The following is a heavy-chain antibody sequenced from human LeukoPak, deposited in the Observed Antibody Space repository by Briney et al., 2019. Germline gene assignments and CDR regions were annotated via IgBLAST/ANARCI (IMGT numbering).Heavy chain of an antibody. D-gene: IGHD3-3*01. CDR2: ISAYNGNT. J-gene: IGHJ6*03. V-gene: IGHV1-18*01. CDR3: ARDKFPHYDFWSGVCYMDV. CDR1: GYTFTSYG. Sequence: KPGASVKVSCKASGYTFTSYGISWVRQAPGQGLEWMGWISAYNGNTNYAQKLQGRVTMTTDTSTSTAYMELRSLRSDDTAVYYCARDKFPHYDFWSGVCYMDVWGKGTRSPSP.